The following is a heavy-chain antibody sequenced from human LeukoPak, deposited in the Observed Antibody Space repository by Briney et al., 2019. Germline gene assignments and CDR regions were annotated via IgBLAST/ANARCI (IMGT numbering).Heavy chain of an antibody. J-gene: IGHJ4*02. CDR2: ISHGGIT. Sequence: SETLSLTCGVYAGSLTNYFCHWIRQASGKGLEWGGEISHGGITKHNPSLKSRVTMSQDTSKRQFSLKMNSMTAADTGVYYCGIFMDVVPGTMSWGLGTLVTVSS. CDR1: AGSLTNYF. V-gene: IGHV4-34*01. D-gene: IGHD3-22*01. CDR3: GIFMDVVPGTMS.